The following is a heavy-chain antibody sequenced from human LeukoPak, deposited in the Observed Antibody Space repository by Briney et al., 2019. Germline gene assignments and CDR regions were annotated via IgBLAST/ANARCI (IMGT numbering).Heavy chain of an antibody. J-gene: IGHJ5*02. CDR1: EFTFNKYW. V-gene: IGHV3-74*01. CDR2: INGDGTRT. D-gene: IGHD4-17*01. Sequence: GGSLRLSCAASEFTFNKYWMHWVRQAPGKGLVWVSRINGDGTRTDYVDSVKGRFTISRDNAKNTVNLQMNSLRAEDTAVYYCARHTVTTFSDWFDPWGQGTLVTVSS. CDR3: ARHTVTTFSDWFDP.